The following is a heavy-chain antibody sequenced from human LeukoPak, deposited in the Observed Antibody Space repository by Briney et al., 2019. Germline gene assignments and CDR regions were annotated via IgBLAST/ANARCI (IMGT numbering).Heavy chain of an antibody. V-gene: IGHV4-34*01. CDR3: ARVGDYGDFYFDY. CDR2: INHSGST. Sequence: SETLSLTCAVYGGSFSGFHWNWIRQPPGKGLEWIGDINHSGSTHYNPSLTSRVTISVGPSKNQFSLKLSSVTAADTAVYYCARVGDYGDFYFDYWGQGTLVTVSS. J-gene: IGHJ4*02. CDR1: GGSFSGFH. D-gene: IGHD4-17*01.